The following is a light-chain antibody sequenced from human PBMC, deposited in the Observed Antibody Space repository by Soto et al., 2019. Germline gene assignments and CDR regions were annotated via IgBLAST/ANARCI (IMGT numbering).Light chain of an antibody. CDR2: GAS. CDR3: QQYGGSPLVT. Sequence: EIVLTQSPGTLSLSPGERVTLSCRASQSVSSSSLAWYQQKPGQAPRLLVYGASSRATGIPDRFSGSGSGTDFTLTISRLEPEDFAVYYCQQYGGSPLVTFGQGTKLEIK. V-gene: IGKV3-20*01. CDR1: QSVSSSS. J-gene: IGKJ2*01.